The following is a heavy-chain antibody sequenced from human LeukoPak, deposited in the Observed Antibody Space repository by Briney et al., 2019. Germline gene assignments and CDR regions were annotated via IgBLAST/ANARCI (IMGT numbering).Heavy chain of an antibody. Sequence: GGSLRLSCAASGFTFDDYTMHWVRQAPGKGLEWVSLISWDGGSKYYADSVKGRFTVSRDNRKNSLYLQMNSLRAEDTAVYYCAELGITMIGGVWGKGTTVTISS. V-gene: IGHV3-43*01. CDR3: AELGITMIGGV. J-gene: IGHJ6*04. CDR1: GFTFDDYT. D-gene: IGHD3-10*02. CDR2: ISWDGGSK.